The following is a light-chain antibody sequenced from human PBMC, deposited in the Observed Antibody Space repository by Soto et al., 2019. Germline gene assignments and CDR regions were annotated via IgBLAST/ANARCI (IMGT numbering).Light chain of an antibody. Sequence: QSVLTQPTSVSAAPGQRVAISCSGGSSDIGNNYVSWYQQFPGTAPKLLIYDNNRRPSGIPDRFSGSKSGTSATLGITGLQSGDEADYYCGTWDASRNWVFGGGTKVTVL. V-gene: IGLV1-51*01. CDR2: DNN. J-gene: IGLJ3*02. CDR3: GTWDASRNWV. CDR1: SSDIGNNY.